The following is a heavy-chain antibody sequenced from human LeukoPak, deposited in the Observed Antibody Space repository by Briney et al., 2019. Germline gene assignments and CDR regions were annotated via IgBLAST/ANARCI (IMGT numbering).Heavy chain of an antibody. CDR1: GGSISSSSYY. CDR2: IYYSGST. V-gene: IGHV4-39*01. Sequence: SETLSLTCTVSGGSISSSSYYWGWIRQPPGKGLEWIGNIYYSGSTYYNPSLKSRVTISVDTSKNQFSLKLSSVTAADTAVYYCARSTAADGPTHNWFDPWGQGTLVTVPS. D-gene: IGHD6-13*01. CDR3: ARSTAADGPTHNWFDP. J-gene: IGHJ5*02.